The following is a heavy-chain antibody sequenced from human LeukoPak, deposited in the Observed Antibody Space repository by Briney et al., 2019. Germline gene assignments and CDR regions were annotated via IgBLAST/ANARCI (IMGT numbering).Heavy chain of an antibody. CDR3: AREYGSGSEFDP. J-gene: IGHJ5*02. Sequence: SETLSLTCTVSGGSISSGSYCWSWIRQPAGKGLEWIGHIHTSGNTNYNPSLKSRVTMSVDTSKNQFSLKLSSVTAADTAVYYCAREYGSGSEFDPWGQGTLVTVSS. CDR1: GGSISSGSYC. D-gene: IGHD3-10*01. CDR2: IHTSGNT. V-gene: IGHV4-61*09.